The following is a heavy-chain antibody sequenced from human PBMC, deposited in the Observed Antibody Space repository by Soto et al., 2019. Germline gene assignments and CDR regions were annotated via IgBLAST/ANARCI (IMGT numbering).Heavy chain of an antibody. CDR2: IVGDSGAT. D-gene: IGHD3-10*01. CDR3: ARVAGYGSGSSRCDT. V-gene: IGHV1-18*01. Sequence: QVQLMQSGTEVAKPGASVKVSCKTSGNTVGTFGLSWVRLAPGQGLEWMGWIVGDSGATGYSQKFQGRVTMYSDRSTTTAYMELRSLTSDDSALYTCARVAGYGSGSSRCDTWGQGTLVSVSS. J-gene: IGHJ4*02. CDR1: GNTVGTFG.